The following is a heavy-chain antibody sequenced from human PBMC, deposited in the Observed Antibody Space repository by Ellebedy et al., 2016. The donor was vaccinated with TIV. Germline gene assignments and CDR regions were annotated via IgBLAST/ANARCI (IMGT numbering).Heavy chain of an antibody. CDR2: IYYSGST. J-gene: IGHJ4*02. D-gene: IGHD5-12*01. CDR1: GGSISSSSYY. CDR3: ASPASGYSGYDLFPFDY. Sequence: MPSETLSLTCTVSGGSISSSSYYWGWIRQPPGKGLEWIGSIYYSGSTYYNPSLKSRVTISVDTSKNQFSLKLSSVTAADTALYYCASPASGYSGYDLFPFDYWGQGTLVTVSS. V-gene: IGHV4-39*01.